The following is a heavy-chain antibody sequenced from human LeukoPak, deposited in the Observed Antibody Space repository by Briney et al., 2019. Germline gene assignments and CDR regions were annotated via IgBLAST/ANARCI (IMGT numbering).Heavy chain of an antibody. Sequence: GRSLRLSCAASGFTFDDYSMTWVRQAPGKGLEWVSNINWNGGSTTYADSVKGRFTISRDSAKSSLYLQMNSLRAEDTALYYCARGPEVTVRDWYFQHWGQGTLVTVSS. V-gene: IGHV3-20*04. CDR2: INWNGGST. J-gene: IGHJ1*01. D-gene: IGHD4-17*01. CDR1: GFTFDDYS. CDR3: ARGPEVTVRDWYFQH.